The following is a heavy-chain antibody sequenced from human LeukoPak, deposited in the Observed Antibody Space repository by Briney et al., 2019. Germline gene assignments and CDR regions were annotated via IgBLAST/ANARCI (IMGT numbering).Heavy chain of an antibody. V-gene: IGHV4-30-4*01. CDR1: GGSISSGDYY. J-gene: IGHJ3*02. Sequence: SQTLSLTCTVSGGSISSGDYYWSWIRQPPGKGLEWIGYIYYSGSTYYNPSLKSRVTISVDTSKNQFSLKLSSVTAADTAVYYCARELAKWGPLAPAFDIWGQGTMVTASS. D-gene: IGHD1-26*01. CDR2: IYYSGST. CDR3: ARELAKWGPLAPAFDI.